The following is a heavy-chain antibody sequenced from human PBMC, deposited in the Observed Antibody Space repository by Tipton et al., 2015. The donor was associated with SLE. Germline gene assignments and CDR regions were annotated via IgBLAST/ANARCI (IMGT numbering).Heavy chain of an antibody. J-gene: IGHJ4*02. CDR1: GGSFSGYY. Sequence: GLVKPSETLSLTCAAYGGSFSGYYWSWIRQPPGKGLEWIGEINHSGSTNYNPSLKSRVTISVDTSKNHFSLKLTSVTAADTAVYYCARDRQRGTGLGDFDYWGQGIPVTVSS. V-gene: IGHV4-34*01. CDR2: INHSGST. D-gene: IGHD3/OR15-3a*01. CDR3: ARDRQRGTGLGDFDY.